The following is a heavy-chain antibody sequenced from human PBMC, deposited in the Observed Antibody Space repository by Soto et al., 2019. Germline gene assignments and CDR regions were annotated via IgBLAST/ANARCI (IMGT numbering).Heavy chain of an antibody. CDR2: MNPNSGNT. Sequence: ASVKVSCKASGYTFTSYDINWVRQATGQGLEWMGWMNPNSGNTGYAQKFQGRVTMTRNTSISTAYMELSSLRSEDTAVYYCARADYYGSNYYYYMDVWGKGTTVTVS. V-gene: IGHV1-8*01. CDR3: ARADYYGSNYYYYMDV. D-gene: IGHD3-10*01. J-gene: IGHJ6*03. CDR1: GYTFTSYD.